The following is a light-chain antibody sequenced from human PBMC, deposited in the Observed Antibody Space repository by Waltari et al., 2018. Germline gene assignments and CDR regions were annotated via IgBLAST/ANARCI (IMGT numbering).Light chain of an antibody. CDR1: SPNYGTYI. CDR2: NND. CDR3: ATWDNSLTAVV. Sequence: QSVLTQPPSVSAATGHKVTISCSGRSPNYGTYIVSWYLQLPRATPKLPVYNNDKRPSGIPDRFSASKSGTSATLDITGLQIGDEADYYCATWDNSLTAVVFGGGTKLTVL. V-gene: IGLV1-51*01. J-gene: IGLJ2*01.